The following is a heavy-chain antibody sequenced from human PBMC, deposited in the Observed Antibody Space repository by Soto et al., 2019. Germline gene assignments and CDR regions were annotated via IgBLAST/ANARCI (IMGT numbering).Heavy chain of an antibody. V-gene: IGHV4-59*01. CDR2: IYYSGST. J-gene: IGHJ4*02. CDR1: GGSISSYY. CDR3: ARDHRGFDY. Sequence: SETLSLTCTVSGGSISSYYWSWIRQPPGKGLEWIGYIYYSGSTNYNPSLKSRVTISVDTSKNRFSLKLSSVTAADTAVYYCARDHRGFDYWGQGTLVTVSS.